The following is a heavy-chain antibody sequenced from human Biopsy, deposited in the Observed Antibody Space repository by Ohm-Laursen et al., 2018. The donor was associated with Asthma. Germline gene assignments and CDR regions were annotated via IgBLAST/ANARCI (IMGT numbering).Heavy chain of an antibody. CDR2: INSVFGTT. CDR3: ARKAGSCISRTCYSLDF. D-gene: IGHD2-2*01. V-gene: IGHV1-69*13. J-gene: IGHJ4*02. Sequence: SVKVSCKPLGGTFNTYVIGWVLQAPGQGLEWMGGINSVFGTTTYPQKFQDRVTITADDSTSTVYMELSSLRSEDTAVYYCARKAGSCISRTCYSLDFWGQGTLVTVSS. CDR1: GGTFNTYV.